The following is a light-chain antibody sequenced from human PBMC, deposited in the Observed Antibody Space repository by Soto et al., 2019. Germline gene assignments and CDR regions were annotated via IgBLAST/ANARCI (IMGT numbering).Light chain of an antibody. CDR2: NDY. V-gene: IGLV1-44*01. CDR3: GTWDDSLIGWV. J-gene: IGLJ3*02. CDR1: DSNIGSST. Sequence: QSVLTQPPSASGTPGQRVIISCSGGDSNIGSSTVIWYQQLPGTAPKLLIYNDYQRPSGVPDRFSGSKSGTSGSLAINGLQSEDEADYYCGTWDDSLIGWVFGGGTQLTVL.